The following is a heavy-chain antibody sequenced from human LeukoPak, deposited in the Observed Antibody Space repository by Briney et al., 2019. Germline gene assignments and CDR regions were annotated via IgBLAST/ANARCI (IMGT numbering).Heavy chain of an antibody. Sequence: ASVKVSCKASGYTFTSYAMHWVRQAPGQRLEWMGWINAGNGNTKYSQKFQGRVTITRDTSISTAYMELSRLRSDDTAVYYCARLGIAVAGFDYWGQGTLVTVSS. CDR3: ARLGIAVAGFDY. V-gene: IGHV1-3*01. J-gene: IGHJ4*02. CDR1: GYTFTSYA. CDR2: INAGNGNT. D-gene: IGHD6-19*01.